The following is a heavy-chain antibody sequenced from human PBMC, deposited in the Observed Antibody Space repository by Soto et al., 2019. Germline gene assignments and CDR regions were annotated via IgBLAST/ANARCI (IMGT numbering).Heavy chain of an antibody. Sequence: ASVKVSCKASGYTFTGYYMHWVRQAPGQGLEWMGWINPNSGGTNYAQKFQGWVTMTRDTSISTAYMELSRLRSDDTAVYYCAREDRDSCSPYCYGMYVWGQGTTVTV. V-gene: IGHV1-2*04. CDR3: AREDRDSCSPYCYGMYV. CDR1: GYTFTGYY. J-gene: IGHJ6*02. CDR2: INPNSGGT. D-gene: IGHD2-15*01.